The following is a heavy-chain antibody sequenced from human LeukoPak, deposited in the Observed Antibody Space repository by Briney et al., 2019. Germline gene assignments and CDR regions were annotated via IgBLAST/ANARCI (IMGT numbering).Heavy chain of an antibody. V-gene: IGHV1-69*13. D-gene: IGHD3-22*01. Sequence: ASVKVSCKASGGTFSCYAISWVRQAPGQGLEWMGGIIPIFGTANYAQKFQGRVTITADDSTSTAYMELSSLRSEDTAVYYCARDSTDYDSSGYYSPFDYWGQGTLVTVSS. CDR3: ARDSTDYDSSGYYSPFDY. CDR2: IIPIFGTA. J-gene: IGHJ4*02. CDR1: GGTFSCYA.